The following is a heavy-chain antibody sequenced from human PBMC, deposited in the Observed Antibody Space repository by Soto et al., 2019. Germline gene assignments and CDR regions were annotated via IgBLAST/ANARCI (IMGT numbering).Heavy chain of an antibody. CDR3: AKPEAGALDI. Sequence: PGGSLRLSCAASGFTFSSYGMHWVRQAPGKGLEWVAVISYDGSNKYYADSVKGRFTISRDNSKNTLYLQMNSLRAEDTAVYYCAKPEAGALDIWGQGTMVTVSS. CDR2: ISYDGSNK. V-gene: IGHV3-30*18. CDR1: GFTFSSYG. J-gene: IGHJ3*02.